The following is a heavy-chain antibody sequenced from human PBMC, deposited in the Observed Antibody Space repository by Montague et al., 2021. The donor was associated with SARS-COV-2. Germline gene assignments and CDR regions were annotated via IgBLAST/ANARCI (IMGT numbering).Heavy chain of an antibody. CDR2: IYYSGST. J-gene: IGHJ6*02. V-gene: IGHV4-59*01. CDR1: GGSISGYY. CDR3: ARLLRSCTNGVCRTYYYYAMDV. Sequence: SETLSLTCTVSGGSISGYYRSWIRQPPGKGLEWIGYIYYSGSTKYNPFLESRVTVSVDRSKNQVSLKLSSVTAADTAVYYCARLLRSCTNGVCRTYYYYAMDVWGQGTTVTVSS. D-gene: IGHD2-8*01.